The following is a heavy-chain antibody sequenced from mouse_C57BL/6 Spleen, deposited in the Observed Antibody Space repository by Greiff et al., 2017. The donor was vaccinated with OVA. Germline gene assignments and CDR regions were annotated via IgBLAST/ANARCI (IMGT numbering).Heavy chain of an antibody. CDR1: GYTFTDYE. CDR3: TRYGPFTVHFDY. Sequence: QVQLQQSGAELVRPGASVTLSCKASGYTFTDYEMHWVKQTPVHGLEWIGAIDPETGGTAYNQKFKGKAILTADKSSSTAYMELRSLTSEDSAVYYCTRYGPFTVHFDYWGQGITLTVSS. J-gene: IGHJ2*01. D-gene: IGHD1-1*01. CDR2: IDPETGGT. V-gene: IGHV1-15*01.